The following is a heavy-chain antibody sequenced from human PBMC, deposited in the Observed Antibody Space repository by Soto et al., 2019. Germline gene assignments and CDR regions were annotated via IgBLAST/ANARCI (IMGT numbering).Heavy chain of an antibody. J-gene: IGHJ4*02. CDR1: GFTFSNAW. CDR2: IKSKTDGGTT. CDR3: TTDQWGDSNDY. D-gene: IGHD3-22*01. V-gene: IGHV3-15*01. Sequence: KTGGSLRLSCAASGFTFSNAWMSWVRQAPGKGLEWVGRIKSKTDGGTTDYAAPVKGRFTISRDDSKNTLYLQMNSLKTEDTAVYYCTTDQWGDSNDYWGQGTLVTVSS.